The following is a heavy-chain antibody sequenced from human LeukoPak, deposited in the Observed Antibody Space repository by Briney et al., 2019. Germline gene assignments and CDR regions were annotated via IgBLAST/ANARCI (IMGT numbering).Heavy chain of an antibody. Sequence: PSETLSLTCTVSGASTRHFYWNWIRQPPGKGLEWIGYMHNSGSSKHSPSLKSRVTISIDTSKNQFSLQLTSVTAADTAIYYCARSAEWIRNAFGIWGQGTMVSVSS. D-gene: IGHD3-3*01. CDR1: GASTRHFY. CDR2: MHNSGSS. CDR3: ARSAEWIRNAFGI. V-gene: IGHV4-59*01. J-gene: IGHJ3*02.